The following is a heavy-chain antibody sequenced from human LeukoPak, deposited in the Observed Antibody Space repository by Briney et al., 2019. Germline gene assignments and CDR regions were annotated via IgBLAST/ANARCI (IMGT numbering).Heavy chain of an antibody. Sequence: ASEKVSCKASGGSFSSNIIGWVRQAPGQGLEWMGGIVPIFGKTKYAQKFQGRVTITTDESSSTAYMELSSLRSDDTAIYYCARGWGIPAPISWFDPWGQGTLVTVSS. CDR2: IVPIFGKT. D-gene: IGHD2-2*01. CDR3: ARGWGIPAPISWFDP. V-gene: IGHV1-69*05. CDR1: GGSFSSNI. J-gene: IGHJ5*02.